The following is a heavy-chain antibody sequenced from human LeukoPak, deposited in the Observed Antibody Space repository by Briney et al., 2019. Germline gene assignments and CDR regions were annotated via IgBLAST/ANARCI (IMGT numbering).Heavy chain of an antibody. V-gene: IGHV4-59*01. CDR1: GGSISSYY. D-gene: IGHD3-22*01. CDR3: ARELYYYDSLDRGAFDI. Sequence: PSETLSLTCTVSGGSISSYYWSWIRQPPGKGLEWIGYIYYSGSTNYNPSLKSRVTISVDTSKNQFSLKLSSVTAADTAVYYCARELYYYDSLDRGAFDIWGQGTMVTVSS. CDR2: IYYSGST. J-gene: IGHJ3*02.